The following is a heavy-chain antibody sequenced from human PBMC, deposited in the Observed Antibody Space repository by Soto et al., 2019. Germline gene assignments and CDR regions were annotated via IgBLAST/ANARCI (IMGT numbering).Heavy chain of an antibody. Sequence: SVKVSCKASGFDFGSFGIQFLRQTRGRGLEWIGWIVVASGRTNYARQFQGRVAFSRDMSSTTAYMDLYDLKSDDTAVYFCSADHPHTAIGWPVWGQGXTVTVSS. CDR2: IVVASGRT. CDR3: SADHPHTAIGWPV. J-gene: IGHJ6*02. CDR1: GFDFGSFG. V-gene: IGHV1-58*02.